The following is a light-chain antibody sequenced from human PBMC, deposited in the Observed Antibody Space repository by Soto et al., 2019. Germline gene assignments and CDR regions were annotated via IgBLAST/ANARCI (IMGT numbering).Light chain of an antibody. Sequence: QSVLTQPPSVSAAPGQKGTISCSGISSNIGNKYVSWYQQLPGTAPKLLIYENNNRPSGIPDRFSGSQSGTSATLGITGLQTRDEANDHSVTWDNSLRDGLFGGGTNLTVV. V-gene: IGLV1-51*01. CDR3: VTWDNSLRDGL. CDR1: SSNIGNKY. J-gene: IGLJ3*02. CDR2: ENN.